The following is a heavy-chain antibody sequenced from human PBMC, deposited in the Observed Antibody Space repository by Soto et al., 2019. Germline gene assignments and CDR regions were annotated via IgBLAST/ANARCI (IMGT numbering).Heavy chain of an antibody. CDR3: ARDLRIMITFGGVIALAY. J-gene: IGHJ4*02. V-gene: IGHV3-33*01. CDR2: IWYDGSNK. CDR1: GFTFSSYG. D-gene: IGHD3-16*02. Sequence: LRLSCAASGFTFSSYGMHWVRQAPGKGLEWVAVIWYDGSNKYYADSVKGRFTISRDNSKNTLYLQMNSLRAEDTAVYYCARDLRIMITFGGVIALAYWGQGTLVTVSS.